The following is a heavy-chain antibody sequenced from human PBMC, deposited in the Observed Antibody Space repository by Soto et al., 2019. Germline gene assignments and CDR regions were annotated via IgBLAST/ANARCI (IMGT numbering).Heavy chain of an antibody. CDR2: ILYDGSNK. Sequence: QVQLVESGGGVVQPGRSLRLSCAASGFTFSSYAMHWVRQAPGKGLEWVAVILYDGSNKYYADSVKGRLTISRDNSKYTLYLQMDSLRAEDTAVYYCARETDGMDVWGQGTTVTVSS. J-gene: IGHJ6*02. V-gene: IGHV3-30-3*01. CDR3: ARETDGMDV. CDR1: GFTFSSYA.